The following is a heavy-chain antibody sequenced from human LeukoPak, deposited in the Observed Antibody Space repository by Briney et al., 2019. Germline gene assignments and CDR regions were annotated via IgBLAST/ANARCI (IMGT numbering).Heavy chain of an antibody. Sequence: PGGSLRLSCAASGFTFDDYAMHWVRQAPGKGLEWVSLISGDGGSTYYADSVKGRLTISRDNSKNSLYLQMNSLRTEDTALYYCAKDGDYVWRSPIDYWGQGTLVTVSS. CDR2: ISGDGGST. CDR1: GFTFDDYA. V-gene: IGHV3-43*02. D-gene: IGHD3-16*01. J-gene: IGHJ4*02. CDR3: AKDGDYVWRSPIDY.